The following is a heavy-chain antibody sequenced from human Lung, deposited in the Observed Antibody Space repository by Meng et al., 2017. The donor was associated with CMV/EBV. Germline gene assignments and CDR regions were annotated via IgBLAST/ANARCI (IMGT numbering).Heavy chain of an antibody. D-gene: IGHD3-3*01. V-gene: IGHV3-11*04. J-gene: IGHJ6*02. Sequence: GESLKISCAASGFTFSDYYMTWVRWAPGKGLEWISYISSSGDIILYADSVKGRFTISRDNAEKSLYLQMNSLRAEDTALYFCARCKIYDFSFYGMDVWGQGTXVTVSS. CDR1: GFTFSDYY. CDR2: ISSSGDII. CDR3: ARCKIYDFSFYGMDV.